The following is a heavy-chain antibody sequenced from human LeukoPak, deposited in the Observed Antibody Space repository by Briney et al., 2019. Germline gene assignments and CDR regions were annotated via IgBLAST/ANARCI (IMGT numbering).Heavy chain of an antibody. Sequence: SETLSLTCTVSGDSMRSYFWSWIRQPPGKGLEWIGYIYYSGAINYNPFLKSRVTISVDRSKNQFSLKLSSVTAADTAVYYCARGRGINWFDPWGQGTLVTVSS. CDR2: IYYSGAI. D-gene: IGHD3-16*01. CDR3: ARGRGINWFDP. V-gene: IGHV4-59*12. J-gene: IGHJ5*02. CDR1: GDSMRSYF.